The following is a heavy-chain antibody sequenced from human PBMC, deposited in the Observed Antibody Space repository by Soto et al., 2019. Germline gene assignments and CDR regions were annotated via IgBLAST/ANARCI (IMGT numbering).Heavy chain of an antibody. Sequence: VASVKVSCKASGYTFTSYGISWVRQAPGQGLEWMGWISAYNGNTNYAQKLQGRVTMTTDTSTSTAYMELRSLRSDDTAVYYCAIGWQQLVGVVFYYYGMDVWGQGTTVTVSS. CDR3: AIGWQQLVGVVFYYYGMDV. V-gene: IGHV1-18*01. D-gene: IGHD6-13*01. CDR1: GYTFTSYG. CDR2: ISAYNGNT. J-gene: IGHJ6*02.